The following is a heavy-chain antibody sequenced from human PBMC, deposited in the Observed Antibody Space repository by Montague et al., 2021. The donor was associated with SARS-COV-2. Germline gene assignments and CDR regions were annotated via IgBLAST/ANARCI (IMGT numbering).Heavy chain of an antibody. CDR3: ARGLDHNKGGDY. CDR2: IHHTGGS. J-gene: IGHJ4*02. V-gene: IGHV4-4*02. CDR1: GASLASGYW. Sequence: SETLSLTCAVSGASLASGYWWSWVRQSPGKGLEWIAEIHHTGGSNYNPSLVSRVTLSLGTSSNPFSLKLTSVTAADTAVYYCARGLDHNKGGDYWGQGILVIVSS. D-gene: IGHD3-16*01.